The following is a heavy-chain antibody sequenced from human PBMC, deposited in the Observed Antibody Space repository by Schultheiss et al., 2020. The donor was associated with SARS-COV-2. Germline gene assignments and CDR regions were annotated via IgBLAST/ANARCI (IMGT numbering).Heavy chain of an antibody. J-gene: IGHJ4*02. CDR2: IYYSGST. CDR3: ARRNDDSSGPAFDY. D-gene: IGHD3-22*01. V-gene: IGHV4-31*03. Sequence: SETLSLPCPFSGGSISSGGYYWSWIRQHPGKGLEWIGYIYYSGSTYYNPSLKSRVTISVDTSKNQFSLKLSSVTAADTAVYYCARRNDDSSGPAFDYWGQGTLVTVSS. CDR1: GGSISSGGYY.